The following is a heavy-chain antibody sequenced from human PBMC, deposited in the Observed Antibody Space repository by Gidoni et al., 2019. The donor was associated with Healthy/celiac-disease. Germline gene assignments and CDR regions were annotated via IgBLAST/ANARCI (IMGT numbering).Heavy chain of an antibody. D-gene: IGHD3-9*01. CDR3: ARHFSLGYYDILTGYYIPPLDY. V-gene: IGHV4-39*01. J-gene: IGHJ4*02. Sequence: QLQLQESGPGLVKPSETLSLTCTVSGGSISRSSYYWGWIRQPPGKGLEWIGSIYYGGSTYYNPSLKSRVTISVDTSKNQFSRKLSSVTAADTAVYYCARHFSLGYYDILTGYYIPPLDYWGQGTLVTVSS. CDR2: IYYGGST. CDR1: GGSISRSSYY.